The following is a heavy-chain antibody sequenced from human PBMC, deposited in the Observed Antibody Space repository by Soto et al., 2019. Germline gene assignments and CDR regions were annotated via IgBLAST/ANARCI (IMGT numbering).Heavy chain of an antibody. CDR1: GDSISSNYY. D-gene: IGHD5-12*01. V-gene: IGHV4-39*01. CDR2: IYYSGNT. Sequence: SETLSLTCTVSGDSISSNYYWGWFRQPPGKGLEWIGSIYYSGNTLYNPSLKSRVTISVDTSKNQFSLNLRSVTAADTAVFYCARHAAGSAYSQSDYWGQGTLVTVSS. J-gene: IGHJ4*02. CDR3: ARHAAGSAYSQSDY.